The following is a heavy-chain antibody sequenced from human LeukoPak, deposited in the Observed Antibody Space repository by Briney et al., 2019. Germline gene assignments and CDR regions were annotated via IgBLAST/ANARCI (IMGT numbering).Heavy chain of an antibody. Sequence: PSETLSLTCTVSGGSISSYYWSWIRQPPGKGLEWIGYIYYSGSTNYNPSLKSRVTISVDTSKNQFSLKLSSVTAADTAVYYCARDVGGWYDYWGQGTLVTVSS. V-gene: IGHV4-59*01. J-gene: IGHJ4*02. D-gene: IGHD6-19*01. CDR3: ARDVGGWYDY. CDR2: IYYSGST. CDR1: GGSISSYY.